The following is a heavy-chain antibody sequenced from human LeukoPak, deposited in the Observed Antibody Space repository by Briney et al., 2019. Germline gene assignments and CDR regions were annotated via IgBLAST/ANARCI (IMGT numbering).Heavy chain of an antibody. Sequence: GGSLRLSCAASGFTFSNSAVSWVRQAPGKGLEWVSSITASGGNTYYTDSVKGRFTISRDNSKNTLSLQMNSLRAEDTAVYYCAKRSGGYYFDYWGQGTLVTVSS. CDR2: ITASGGNT. CDR1: GFTFSNSA. D-gene: IGHD3-10*01. V-gene: IGHV3-23*01. CDR3: AKRSGGYYFDY. J-gene: IGHJ4*02.